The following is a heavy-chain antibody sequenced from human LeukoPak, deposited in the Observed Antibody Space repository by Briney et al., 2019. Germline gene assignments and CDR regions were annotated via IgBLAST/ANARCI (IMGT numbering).Heavy chain of an antibody. V-gene: IGHV3-21*01. D-gene: IGHD5-24*01. Sequence: PGGSLRLSCAASGFTFSSFSMNWVRQAPGKGLEWVSSISSGGDYKHYADSVKGRFTVSRDNAKNSLYLQMNSLRAEDTAVYYCAREPRSGWLDYWGQGTLVTVSS. J-gene: IGHJ4*02. CDR2: ISSGGDYK. CDR1: GFTFSSFS. CDR3: AREPRSGWLDY.